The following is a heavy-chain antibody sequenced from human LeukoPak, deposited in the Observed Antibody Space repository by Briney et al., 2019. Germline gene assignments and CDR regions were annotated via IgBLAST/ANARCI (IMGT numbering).Heavy chain of an antibody. D-gene: IGHD5-12*01. CDR3: ARDGNSGYTFDY. CDR2: INHSGST. CDR1: GGSFSGYY. V-gene: IGHV4-34*01. Sequence: SETLSLTCAVYGGSFSGYYWSWIRQPPGKGLEWIGEINHSGSTNYNPSLKSRVTMSVDTSKNQFSLKLSSVTAADTAVYYCARDGNSGYTFDYWGQGTLVTVSS. J-gene: IGHJ4*02.